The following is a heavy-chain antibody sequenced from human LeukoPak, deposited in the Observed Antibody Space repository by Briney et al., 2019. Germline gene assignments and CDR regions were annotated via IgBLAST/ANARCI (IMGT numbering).Heavy chain of an antibody. CDR2: INAGNGNT. CDR1: GYTFTSYA. D-gene: IGHD1-26*01. CDR3: ARFGVYSGSYQDY. Sequence: ASVKVSCKASGYTFTSYAMHWVRQAPGQRLEWMGWINAGNGNTKYSQEFQGRVTITRDTSASTAYMELSSLRSEDMAVYYCARFGVYSGSYQDYWGQGTLVTVSS. V-gene: IGHV1-3*03. J-gene: IGHJ4*02.